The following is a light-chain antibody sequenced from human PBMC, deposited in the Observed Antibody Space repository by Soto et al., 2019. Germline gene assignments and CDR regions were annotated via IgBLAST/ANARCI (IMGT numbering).Light chain of an antibody. CDR2: EVN. J-gene: IGLJ2*01. CDR3: CSYANTNNWL. Sequence: QSALTQPASVSGSPGQSITISCAGTSGDIGTYNLVSWYQQHPGRAPKLIIFEVNKRPSGVSNRFSGSKSGNTASLTISGLRAEDEADYYCCSYANTNNWLFGGGTKLTVL. V-gene: IGLV2-23*02. CDR1: SGDIGTYNL.